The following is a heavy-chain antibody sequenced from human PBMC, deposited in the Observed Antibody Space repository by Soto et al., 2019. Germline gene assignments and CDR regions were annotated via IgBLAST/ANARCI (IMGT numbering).Heavy chain of an antibody. D-gene: IGHD3-22*01. CDR3: ARKDKSGYFNWFGP. CDR2: IFPSDSDT. J-gene: IGHJ5*02. CDR1: GYRFTSYW. V-gene: IGHV5-51*01. Sequence: GESLKISCRTSGYRFTSYWIAWVRQMPGKGREWMGIIFPSDSDTRDSPSFQGQVTISADRSTSTVFLQWDGLKASDTAVYFCARKDKSGYFNWFGPWGQGTLVTASS.